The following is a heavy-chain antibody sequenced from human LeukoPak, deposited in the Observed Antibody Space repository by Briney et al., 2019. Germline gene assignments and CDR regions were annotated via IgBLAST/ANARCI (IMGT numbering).Heavy chain of an antibody. CDR1: GFSVSSNY. J-gene: IGHJ4*02. D-gene: IGHD2-21*01. V-gene: IGHV3-66*01. Sequence: GGSLRLSCAASGFSVSSNYLTWVRQAPGKGLEWVSVIYSDGNTFYTDSVKGRFSISRDTSKKTVYLQMKSLRAADTAVYYCARGGEYLIAWGQGALVTVSS. CDR3: ARGGEYLIA. CDR2: IYSDGNT.